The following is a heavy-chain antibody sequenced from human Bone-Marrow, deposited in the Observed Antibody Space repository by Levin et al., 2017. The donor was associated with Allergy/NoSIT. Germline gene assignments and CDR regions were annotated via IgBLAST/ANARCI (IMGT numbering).Heavy chain of an antibody. CDR3: VKSLNTMTIHDGFDF. Sequence: GGSLRLSCATSKFIFDDYGMYWVRQAPGKGLEWVSGISWNSGKTHYADSVKGRFIISRDNAKKSLYLQMNSLRTEDTALYYCVKSLNTMTIHDGFDFWGQGTMVTVSA. CDR1: KFIFDDYG. D-gene: IGHD1/OR15-1a*01. CDR2: ISWNSGKT. V-gene: IGHV3-9*01. J-gene: IGHJ3*01.